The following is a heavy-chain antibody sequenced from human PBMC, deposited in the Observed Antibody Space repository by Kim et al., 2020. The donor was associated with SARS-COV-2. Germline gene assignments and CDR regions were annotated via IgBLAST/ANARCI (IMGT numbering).Heavy chain of an antibody. CDR3: AKLHRGFTAMGTFDY. Sequence: GGSLRLSCAASGFTFDDYAMHWVRQAPGKGLEWVSGISWNSGSIGYADSVKGRFTISRDNAKNSLYLQMNSLRAEDTALYYCAKLHRGFTAMGTFDYWGQGTLVTVSS. CDR2: ISWNSGSI. CDR1: GFTFDDYA. J-gene: IGHJ4*02. V-gene: IGHV3-9*01. D-gene: IGHD5-18*01.